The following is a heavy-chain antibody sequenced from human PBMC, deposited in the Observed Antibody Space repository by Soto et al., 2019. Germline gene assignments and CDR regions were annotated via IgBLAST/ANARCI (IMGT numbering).Heavy chain of an antibody. CDR3: ARGLAARPSWFDP. CDR1: GFTFSSYS. V-gene: IGHV3-48*02. J-gene: IGHJ5*02. CDR2: ISSSSGTI. D-gene: IGHD6-6*01. Sequence: GGSLRLSCAASGFTFSSYSMNWVRQAPGKGLEWVSYISSSSGTIYYADSVKGRFTNSRDNAKNSLYLQMNSLSDEDTAVYFCARGLAARPSWFDPWGQGTLVTVSS.